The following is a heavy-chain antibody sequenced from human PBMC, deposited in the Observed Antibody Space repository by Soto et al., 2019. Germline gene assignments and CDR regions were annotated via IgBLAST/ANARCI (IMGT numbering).Heavy chain of an antibody. CDR1: GFTFSSYA. J-gene: IGHJ3*02. CDR3: ARDLDYNGKSEDFHM. CDR2: ISYDGSNK. V-gene: IGHV3-30-3*01. D-gene: IGHD4-4*01. Sequence: GGSLRLSCAASGFTFSSYAMHWVRQAPGKGLEWVAVISYDGSNKYYADSVKGRFTISRDNSKNTLYLQMNSLRAEDTAVYYCARDLDYNGKSEDFHMWGQGTMVTVSS.